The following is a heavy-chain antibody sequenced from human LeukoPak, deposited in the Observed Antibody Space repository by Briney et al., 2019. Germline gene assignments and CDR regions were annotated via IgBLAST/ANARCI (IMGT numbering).Heavy chain of an antibody. V-gene: IGHV3-23*01. J-gene: IGHJ4*02. CDR3: ARDPGAFPYFFDC. Sequence: GGSVRLSCAASGFTFNNYALTWVRQTPGRGRGGVSAISGDGVSPYYADSVRGRFTISRDNSKNTLYLQMNSLRVEDTAVYFCARDPGAFPYFFDCWGQGTLVTVSS. D-gene: IGHD4/OR15-4a*01. CDR2: ISGDGVSP. CDR1: GFTFNNYA.